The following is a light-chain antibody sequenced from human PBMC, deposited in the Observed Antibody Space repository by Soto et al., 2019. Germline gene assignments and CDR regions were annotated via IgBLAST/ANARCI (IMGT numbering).Light chain of an antibody. CDR2: GNS. V-gene: IGLV1-40*01. CDR1: SSNIRAGYD. J-gene: IGLJ2*01. Sequence: QSVLTQPPSVSGAPGQRVTISCTGSSSNIRAGYDVHWYQHLPGTAPKLLIYGNSNRPSGVPDRFSGSKSGTSASLAITGLQAEDEADYYCQSYDSSLSVVFGGGTKVTVL. CDR3: QSYDSSLSVV.